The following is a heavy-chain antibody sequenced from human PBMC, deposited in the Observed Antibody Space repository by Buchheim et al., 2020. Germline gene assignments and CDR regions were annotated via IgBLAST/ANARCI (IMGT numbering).Heavy chain of an antibody. D-gene: IGHD2-2*01. J-gene: IGHJ6*02. CDR1: GGSISSYY. CDR3: ARLAVVVPAAIWGYYGMDV. CDR2: IYYSGST. V-gene: IGHV4-59*01. Sequence: QVQLQESGPGLVKPSETLSLTCTVSGGSISSYYWSWIRQPPGKGLEWIGYIYYSGSTNYNPSLKSRVTISVDTSKNQFSLKLSSVTAADTAVYYCARLAVVVPAAIWGYYGMDVWGQGTT.